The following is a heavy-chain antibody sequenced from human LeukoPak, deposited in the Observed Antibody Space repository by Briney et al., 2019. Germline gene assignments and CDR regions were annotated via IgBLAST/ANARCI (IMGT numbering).Heavy chain of an antibody. CDR1: GFTFSSYA. D-gene: IGHD2-21*01. CDR2: SSNIPTTT. V-gene: IGHV3-48*04. Sequence: GGSLRFSCAASGFTFSSYAMHWVRQAPGKGLEWVSYSSNIPTTTFYAESVRGRFTISRDNAKNSLYLQMNSLRAEDTAVYYCARIGAYCGSGGCYEAFDYWGQGTLVTVSS. CDR3: ARIGAYCGSGGCYEAFDY. J-gene: IGHJ4*02.